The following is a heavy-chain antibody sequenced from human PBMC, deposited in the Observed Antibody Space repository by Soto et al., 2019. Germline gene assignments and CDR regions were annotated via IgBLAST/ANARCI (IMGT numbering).Heavy chain of an antibody. D-gene: IGHD5-12*01. Sequence: ASVQVSCASSGYSFTNFGLILVRQAPGQGIEWMGWISAYNGNTNYAQNFQGRVTMTTDTSTSTAYMELRSLISDDTAVYYCAREGTPINYWGQGTLVTVSS. CDR2: ISAYNGNT. V-gene: IGHV1-18*01. CDR1: GYSFTNFG. CDR3: AREGTPINY. J-gene: IGHJ4*02.